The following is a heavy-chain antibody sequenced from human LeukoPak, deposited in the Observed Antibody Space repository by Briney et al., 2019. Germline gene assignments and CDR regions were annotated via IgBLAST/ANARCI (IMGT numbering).Heavy chain of an antibody. CDR3: ARDYLKVVVAPTTPSAGHMDF. Sequence: GASVKVSCKASGYTFTSYYIHWVRQAPRQGLEWMGMINPSGGSTNYAQKFQGRVTMTRDTSTSTVYMELSSLRSEDTAVYYCARDYLKVVVAPTTPSAGHMDFWGQGTLVTVSS. J-gene: IGHJ4*02. D-gene: IGHD2-15*01. V-gene: IGHV1-46*01. CDR2: INPSGGST. CDR1: GYTFTSYY.